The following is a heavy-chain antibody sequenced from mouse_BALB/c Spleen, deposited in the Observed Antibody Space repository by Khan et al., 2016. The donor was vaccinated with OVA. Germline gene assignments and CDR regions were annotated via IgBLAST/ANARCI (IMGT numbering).Heavy chain of an antibody. D-gene: IGHD2-1*01. CDR3: ARQHYYHYSVMDY. V-gene: IGHV2-6-1*01. Sequence: QVQLQQPGPGLVAPSQSLSITCTISGFSLTNYGVHWVRQPPGKGLEWLVLMWSDGSTTYNSALKSRLTISKDNSKSQVFLKMNSLQTDDTAMYFCARQHYYHYSVMDYWGQGTSVTVSS. CDR1: GFSLTNYG. J-gene: IGHJ4*01. CDR2: MWSDGST.